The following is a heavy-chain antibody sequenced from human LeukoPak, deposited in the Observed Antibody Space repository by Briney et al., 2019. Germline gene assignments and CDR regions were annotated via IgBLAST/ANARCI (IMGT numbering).Heavy chain of an antibody. CDR1: GGTFSSYA. V-gene: IGHV1-69*05. Sequence: SVKVSCKASGGTFSSYAISWVRQAPGQGLEWMGGIIPIFGTANYAQKFQGRVTITRDTSASTAYMELSSLRSEDTAVYYCARGLGIPDFDYWGQGTLVTVSS. CDR2: IIPIFGTA. CDR3: ARGLGIPDFDY. J-gene: IGHJ4*02. D-gene: IGHD7-27*01.